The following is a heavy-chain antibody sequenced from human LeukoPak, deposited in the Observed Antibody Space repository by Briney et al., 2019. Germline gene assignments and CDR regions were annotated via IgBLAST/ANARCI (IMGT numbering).Heavy chain of an antibody. CDR2: ISARCNTK. V-gene: IGHV3-48*03. CDR3: AREGYYYFDY. J-gene: IGHJ4*02. CDR1: GFTFSSYE. D-gene: IGHD1-1*01. Sequence: GGSLRLSRAASGFTFSSYEVICVRPAPRKGLGWVSYISARCNTKYYADSVKSRFTVSRDNAKNSVYLQRNSLRAEDTAVYYCAREGYYYFDYWGQGTLVSVSS.